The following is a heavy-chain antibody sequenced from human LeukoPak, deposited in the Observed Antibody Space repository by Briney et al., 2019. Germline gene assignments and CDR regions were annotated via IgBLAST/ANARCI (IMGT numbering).Heavy chain of an antibody. CDR2: ISAYNGNT. CDR1: GYTFTSYG. Sequence: GASVKVSCKASGYTFTSYGISWVRQAPGQGLEWMGWISAYNGNTHYAQKLQGRVTMTTDTSTSTAYMELRSLRSDDTAVYYCARGGPRYYYDSSGYYYDSFDYWGQGTLVTVSS. V-gene: IGHV1-18*01. D-gene: IGHD3-22*01. CDR3: ARGGPRYYYDSSGYYYDSFDY. J-gene: IGHJ4*02.